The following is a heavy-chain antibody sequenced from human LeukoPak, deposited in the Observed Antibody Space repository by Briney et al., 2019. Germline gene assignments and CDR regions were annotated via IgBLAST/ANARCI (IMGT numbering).Heavy chain of an antibody. CDR1: GYTFTGYY. D-gene: IGHD2-15*01. J-gene: IGHJ4*02. Sequence: GASVKVSCKASGYTFTGYYMHWVRQAPGQGLEWMGWISAYNGNTNYAQKLQGRVTMTTDTSTSTAYMELRSLRSDDTAVYYCARVGTDIVVVVATNGGYDYWGQGTLVTVSS. V-gene: IGHV1-18*04. CDR3: ARVGTDIVVVVATNGGYDY. CDR2: ISAYNGNT.